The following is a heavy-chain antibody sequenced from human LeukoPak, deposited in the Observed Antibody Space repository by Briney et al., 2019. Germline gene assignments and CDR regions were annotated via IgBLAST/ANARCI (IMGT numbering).Heavy chain of an antibody. CDR1: GFTFSRYA. J-gene: IGHJ4*02. Sequence: GGSLRLSCAASGFTFSRYAMHWVRQAPGKGLESVSAISSNGGSTYYANSVKGRFTISRDNSKNTLYLQMGSLRAEDLAVYYCARDFGLTGKVDYWGQGTLVTASS. CDR2: ISSNGGST. V-gene: IGHV3-64*01. CDR3: ARDFGLTGKVDY. D-gene: IGHD1-20*01.